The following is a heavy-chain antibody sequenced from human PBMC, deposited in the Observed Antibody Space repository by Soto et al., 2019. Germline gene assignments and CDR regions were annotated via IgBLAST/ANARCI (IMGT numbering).Heavy chain of an antibody. CDR2: INPNSGGT. Sequence: ASVKVSCKASGYTFTGYYMHWVRQAPGQGLEWMGWINPNSGGTNYAQKFQGRVTMTRDTSISTAYMELSRLRSDDTAAYCCARDVLRRDYYDSSGYYDYWGQGTPVTLSS. CDR1: GYTFTGYY. V-gene: IGHV1-2*02. CDR3: ARDVLRRDYYDSSGYYDY. J-gene: IGHJ4*02. D-gene: IGHD3-22*01.